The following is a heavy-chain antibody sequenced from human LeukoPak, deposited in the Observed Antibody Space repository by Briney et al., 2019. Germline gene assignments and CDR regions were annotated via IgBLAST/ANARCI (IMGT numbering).Heavy chain of an antibody. CDR1: GYTFTGYY. CDR2: INPNSGGT. V-gene: IGHV1-2*02. J-gene: IGHJ4*02. Sequence: ASVKVSCKASGYTFTGYYMHWVRQAPGQGLEWMGWINPNSGGTNYAQKFQGRVTMTRDTSISTAYMELRRLRSDDTAVYYCAREGPDYYDSSGYYPALDYWGQGTLVTVSS. CDR3: AREGPDYYDSSGYYPALDY. D-gene: IGHD3-22*01.